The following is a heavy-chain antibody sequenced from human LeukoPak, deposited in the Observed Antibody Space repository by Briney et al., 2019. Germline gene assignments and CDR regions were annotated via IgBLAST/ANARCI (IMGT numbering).Heavy chain of an antibody. CDR2: IRDDGSNK. Sequence: GGSLRLSCAASGFTFSSYGMHWVRQAPGKGLEWVAFIRDDGSNKYYADSVKGRFTISRDNYKNTLYLQINNLRAEDTAVYYCAQRYYYDSSGYLDVFDIWGQGTMVTVSS. CDR1: GFTFSSYG. CDR3: AQRYYYDSSGYLDVFDI. V-gene: IGHV3-30*02. D-gene: IGHD3-22*01. J-gene: IGHJ3*02.